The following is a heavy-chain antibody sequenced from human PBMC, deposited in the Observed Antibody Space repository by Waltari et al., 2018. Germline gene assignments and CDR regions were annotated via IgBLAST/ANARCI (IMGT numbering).Heavy chain of an antibody. CDR1: GFTFSDHY. V-gene: IGHV3-72*01. Sequence: EVQLVESGGGLVQPGGSLRLSCAASGFTFSDHYMEWVRQAPGKGLEWVGRTTNRANSYTTELAASVKGRFTISRVTSENSLYLQMNSMKSEDTAMYYCVRAGGDFGYYYDYWGQGTLVTVSS. CDR3: VRAGGDFGYYYDY. D-gene: IGHD3-22*01. CDR2: TTNRANSYTT. J-gene: IGHJ4*02.